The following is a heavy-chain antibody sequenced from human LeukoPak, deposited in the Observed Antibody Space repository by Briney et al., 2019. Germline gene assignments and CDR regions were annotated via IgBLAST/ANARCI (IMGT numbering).Heavy chain of an antibody. J-gene: IGHJ6*02. CDR1: GGSISSYY. V-gene: IGHV3-23*01. D-gene: IGHD1-26*01. CDR2: ISDSGSNK. Sequence: PSETLSLTCTVSGGSISSYYWNWIRQPPGKGLEWVSLISDSGSNKHYAASVKGRFTISRDNSKNTLSLQMNSLRPEDTALYYCAKDVRVGGGGMDVWGQGTPVTVSS. CDR3: AKDVRVGGGGMDV.